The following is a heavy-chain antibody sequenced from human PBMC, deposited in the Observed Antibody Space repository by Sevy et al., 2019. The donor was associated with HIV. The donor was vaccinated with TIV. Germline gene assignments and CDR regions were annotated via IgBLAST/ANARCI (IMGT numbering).Heavy chain of an antibody. CDR3: ARHGDFCSGYHDFGSGDFDY. D-gene: IGHD3-3*01. CDR2: IYYSGST. J-gene: IGHJ4*02. CDR1: GGSISSSSYY. Sequence: SETLSLTCTVSGGSISSSSYYWGWIRQPPGKGLEWIGSIYYSGSTYYNPSLKSRVTISVDTSKNQFSLKLSSVTAADTAVYYCARHGDFCSGYHDFGSGDFDYWGQGTLVTVSS. V-gene: IGHV4-39*01.